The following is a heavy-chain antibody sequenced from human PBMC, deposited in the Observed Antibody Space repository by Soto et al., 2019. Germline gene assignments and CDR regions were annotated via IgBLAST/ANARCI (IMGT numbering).Heavy chain of an antibody. D-gene: IGHD2-2*01. CDR2: IYSGGST. J-gene: IGHJ4*02. Sequence: GGSLRLSXAASGFTVSSDYMSWVRQAPGKGLEWVSVIYSGGSTYYADSVKGRFTISRDNSKNTLYLQMNSLRAEDTAVYYCASLLAYCSSTSCGGLAYWGQGTLVTVSS. CDR3: ASLLAYCSSTSCGGLAY. CDR1: GFTVSSDY. V-gene: IGHV3-66*01.